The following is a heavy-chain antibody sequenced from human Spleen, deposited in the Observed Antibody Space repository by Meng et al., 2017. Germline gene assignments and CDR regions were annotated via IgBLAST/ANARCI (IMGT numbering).Heavy chain of an antibody. CDR2: IYYSGTT. CDR3: ARGSTGWSTDYDY. V-gene: IGHV4-31*03. J-gene: IGHJ4*02. D-gene: IGHD6-19*01. CDR1: GDSIISGGYY. Sequence: QVQLQESGTVLVSPSQTLSLTCTVSGDSIISGGYYWSWIRQHPGKGLEWIGFIYYSGTTYYNPSLKSRVSISVDTSKNQFSLKLSSVTAADTAVYYCARGSTGWSTDYDYWGQGTLVTVSS.